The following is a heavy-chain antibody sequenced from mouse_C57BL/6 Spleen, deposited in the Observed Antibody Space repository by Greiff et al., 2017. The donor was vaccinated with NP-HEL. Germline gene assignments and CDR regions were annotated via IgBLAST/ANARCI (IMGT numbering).Heavy chain of an antibody. J-gene: IGHJ1*03. Sequence: EVKLMESGGDLVKPGGSLKLSCAASGFTFSSYGMSWVRQTPDKRLEWVATISSGGSYTYYPDSVKGRFTISRDNAKNTLYLQMSSLKSEDTAMYYCARQGYYYGSSHWCFDVWGTGTTVTVSS. CDR2: ISSGGSYT. CDR3: ARQGYYYGSSHWCFDV. V-gene: IGHV5-6*01. CDR1: GFTFSSYG. D-gene: IGHD1-1*01.